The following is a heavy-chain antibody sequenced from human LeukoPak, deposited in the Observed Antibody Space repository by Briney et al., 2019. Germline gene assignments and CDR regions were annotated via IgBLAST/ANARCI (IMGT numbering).Heavy chain of an antibody. CDR2: ISGSGGST. J-gene: IGHJ5*02. Sequence: GGSLRLSCAASGFTFSSYAMSWVRQAPGKGLEWVSGISGSGGSTYYADSVKGRFTISRDNSKNTPYLQMNSLRAEDTAVYYCAKLPIVVVVAATWWFDPWGQGTLVTVSS. CDR3: AKLPIVVVVAATWWFDP. V-gene: IGHV3-23*01. CDR1: GFTFSSYA. D-gene: IGHD2-15*01.